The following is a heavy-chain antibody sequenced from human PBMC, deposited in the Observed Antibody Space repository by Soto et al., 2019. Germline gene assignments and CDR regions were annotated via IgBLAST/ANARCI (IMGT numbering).Heavy chain of an antibody. CDR1: GYTFTSYD. J-gene: IGHJ5*02. CDR3: ARGGERVLWSGELSRPGWFDP. CDR2: MNPNSGNT. V-gene: IGHV1-8*01. Sequence: ASVKVSCKASGYTFTSYDINWVRQATGQGLEWMGWMNPNSGNTGYAQKFQGRVTMTRNTSISTAYMELSSLRSEDTAVYYCARGGERVLWSGELSRPGWFDPWGQGTLVTVSS. D-gene: IGHD3-10*01.